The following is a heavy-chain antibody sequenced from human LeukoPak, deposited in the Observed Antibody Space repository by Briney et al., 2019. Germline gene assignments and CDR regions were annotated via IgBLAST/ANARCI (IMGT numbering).Heavy chain of an antibody. CDR1: GFTFSSYA. CDR3: AKDHGSSGWYLQYYFDY. CDR2: ISGSGGST. J-gene: IGHJ4*02. V-gene: IGHV3-23*01. Sequence: GGSLRLSCAASGFTFSSYAMSWVHQAPGKGLEWVSAISGSGGSTYYADSVKGRFTISRDNSKNTLYLQTNSLRAEDTTVYYCAKDHGSSGWYLQYYFDYWGQGTLVTVSS. D-gene: IGHD6-19*01.